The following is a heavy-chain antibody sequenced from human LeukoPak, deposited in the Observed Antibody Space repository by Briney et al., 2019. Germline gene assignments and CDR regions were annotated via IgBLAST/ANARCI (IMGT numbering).Heavy chain of an antibody. V-gene: IGHV3-7*03. CDR1: GFTFSNYW. D-gene: IGHD6-13*01. J-gene: IGHJ5*01. CDR3: AKDNPLYSSSWFVY. Sequence: GGSLRLSCAVSGFTFSNYWMNWVRQAPGKGLEWVANINQDGSEKYYVDSVKGRFTISRDNSKNTLYLQMNSLRAEDTAVYYCAKDNPLYSSSWFVYWGQGTLVTVSS. CDR2: INQDGSEK.